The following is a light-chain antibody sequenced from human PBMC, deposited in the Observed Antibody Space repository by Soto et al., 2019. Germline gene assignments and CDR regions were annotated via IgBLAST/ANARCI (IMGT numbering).Light chain of an antibody. CDR1: SSNIGSKT. CDR3: AAWDDSLNGVV. V-gene: IGLV1-44*01. Sequence: QSVLTQPPSASGTPGQRVTISCSGSSSNIGSKTVNWYQQLPGTAPKLLIYSNNQRPSGVPDRSSGSKSGTSASLAFSGLQSEDEADYYCAAWDDSLNGVVFGGGTKVTVL. J-gene: IGLJ2*01. CDR2: SNN.